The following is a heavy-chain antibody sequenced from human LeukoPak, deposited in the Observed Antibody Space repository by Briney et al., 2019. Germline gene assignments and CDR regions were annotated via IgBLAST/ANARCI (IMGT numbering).Heavy chain of an antibody. CDR2: IYYSGTT. CDR1: GGSISSYY. J-gene: IGHJ6*03. CDR3: ADYSNYGGAYYMDV. V-gene: IGHV4-59*08. Sequence: SETLSLTCTVSGGSISSYYWSWIRQPPGKGLEWIGYIYYSGTTNYNPSLKSRVSISVDTSKNQFSLNLSSVTAADTAVYYCADYSNYGGAYYMDVWGKGTTVTVSS. D-gene: IGHD4-11*01.